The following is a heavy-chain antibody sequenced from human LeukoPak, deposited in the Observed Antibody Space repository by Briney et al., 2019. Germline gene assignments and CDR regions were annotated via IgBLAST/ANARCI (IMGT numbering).Heavy chain of an antibody. CDR3: ARGGTVTTWWYFDL. D-gene: IGHD4-17*01. CDR2: INAGNGNT. Sequence: ASVKVSCKASGYTFTSYAMHWVRQAPGQRLEWMGWINAGNGNTKYSQKFQGRVTITRDTSASTAYMELSSLRSEDTAVYYCARGGTVTTWWYFDLWGRGTLVTVSS. CDR1: GYTFTSYA. V-gene: IGHV1-3*01. J-gene: IGHJ2*01.